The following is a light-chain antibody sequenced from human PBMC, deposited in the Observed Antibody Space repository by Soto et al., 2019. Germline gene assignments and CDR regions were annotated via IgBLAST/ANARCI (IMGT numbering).Light chain of an antibody. CDR2: GAS. CDR1: QRVSSN. Sequence: EIVMTQSPATLSVSPGERATLSCRASQRVSSNLAWYQQKPGQAPRLLIYGASTRATGIPARFSGSGSGTEFTLTISSLQSEDFAVYYCQQYNNWPGSTFGGGTKVEIK. V-gene: IGKV3-15*01. J-gene: IGKJ4*01. CDR3: QQYNNWPGST.